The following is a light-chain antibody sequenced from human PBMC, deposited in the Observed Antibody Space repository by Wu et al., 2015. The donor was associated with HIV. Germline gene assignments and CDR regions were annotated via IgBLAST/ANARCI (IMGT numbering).Light chain of an antibody. V-gene: IGKV1-39*01. CDR1: QNIRVY. J-gene: IGKJ4*01. CDR3: QQSYNPPLT. Sequence: DIEMTQSPSSLSASVGDRVTITCRASQNIRVYLNWYQQKSGKVPRLLIYGASTLVSGVPPRFRGSVSGTDFTLTISSLQPEDIATYYCQQSYNPPLTFGGGPRWRSN. CDR2: GAS.